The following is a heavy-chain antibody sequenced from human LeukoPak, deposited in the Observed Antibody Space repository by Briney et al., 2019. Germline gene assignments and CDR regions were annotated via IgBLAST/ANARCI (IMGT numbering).Heavy chain of an antibody. Sequence: SQTLSLTCAISGDSVSSNSAAWNWIRQSPSRGLEWLGRTYYRSKWYNDYAVSVKSRITINPDTSKSQFSLQLNSVTPEDTAVYYCARGLSSAYYYYYGMDVWGQGTTVTVSS. CDR1: GDSVSSNSAA. D-gene: IGHD2/OR15-2a*01. J-gene: IGHJ6*02. CDR2: TYYRSKWYN. V-gene: IGHV6-1*01. CDR3: ARGLSSAYYYYYGMDV.